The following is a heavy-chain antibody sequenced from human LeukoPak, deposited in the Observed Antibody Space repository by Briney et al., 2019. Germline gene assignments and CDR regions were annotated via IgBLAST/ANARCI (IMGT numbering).Heavy chain of an antibody. V-gene: IGHV3-30*18. CDR2: MSSDGSKK. CDR1: GFTFSSYG. D-gene: IGHD6-19*01. Sequence: GGSLRLSCAASGFTFSSYGMHWVRQAPGKGLEWVAVMSSDGSKKYYADSVKGRFTISRDTSKNTLYLQMNSLRADDTAVYYCAKDRGSSGWFPDYWGQGTLVTVSS. CDR3: AKDRGSSGWFPDY. J-gene: IGHJ4*02.